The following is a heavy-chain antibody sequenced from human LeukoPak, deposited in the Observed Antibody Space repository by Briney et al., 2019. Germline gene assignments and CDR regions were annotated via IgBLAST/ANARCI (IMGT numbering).Heavy chain of an antibody. CDR3: AKDHDLNGMDV. CDR1: GFTFSSYA. CDR2: ISGGGAST. Sequence: GRSLRLSCAASGFTFSSYAMSWVRQAPGKGLEWVSTISGGGASTDYADSVKGRLTISRDNSRNTLYLQMNSLRAEDTAVYYCAKDHDLNGMDVWGQGTTVTVSS. V-gene: IGHV3-23*01. J-gene: IGHJ6*02.